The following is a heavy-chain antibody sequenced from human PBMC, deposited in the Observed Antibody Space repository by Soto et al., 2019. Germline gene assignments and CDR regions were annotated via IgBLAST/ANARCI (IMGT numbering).Heavy chain of an antibody. CDR3: ARILKERGVATINYYYYGMDV. Sequence: EVQLVETGGGLMQPGGSLRLSCAASGFNVSSNYMSWVCQAPGKGLEWVSVIYSGGTTYYADSVKGRFSISRDNSKNTVYLQMNSLRAEDTAVYYCARILKERGVATINYYYYGMDVWGQGTTVTVSS. CDR1: GFNVSSNY. J-gene: IGHJ6*02. V-gene: IGHV3-53*02. D-gene: IGHD5-12*01. CDR2: IYSGGTT.